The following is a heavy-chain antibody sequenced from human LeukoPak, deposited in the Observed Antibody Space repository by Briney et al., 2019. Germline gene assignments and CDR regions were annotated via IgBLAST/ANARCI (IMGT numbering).Heavy chain of an antibody. CDR1: GFTFSSYA. J-gene: IGHJ6*02. V-gene: IGHV3-23*01. CDR3: ARAVSYYYGMDV. CDR2: ISGSGGST. Sequence: GGSLRLSCAASGFTFSSYAMSWVRQAPGKGLEWVSAISGSGGSTYYADSVKGRFTISRDNSKNTLYLQMNSLRAEDTAVYYCARAVSYYYGMDVWGQGTTVTVSS.